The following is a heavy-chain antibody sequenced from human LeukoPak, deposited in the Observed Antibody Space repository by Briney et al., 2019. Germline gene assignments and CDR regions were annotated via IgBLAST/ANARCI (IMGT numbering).Heavy chain of an antibody. CDR3: ARRVPAGYSSSLVGRWFDP. J-gene: IGHJ5*02. CDR2: IYPGDSDT. CDR1: GYSFTSYW. D-gene: IGHD6-13*01. Sequence: GESLKISCKGSGYSFTSYWIGWVRQMPGKGLEWMGIIYPGDSDTRCSPSFQGQVTISADKSISTAYLQWSSLKASDTAMYYCARRVPAGYSSSLVGRWFDPWGQGTLVTVSS. V-gene: IGHV5-51*01.